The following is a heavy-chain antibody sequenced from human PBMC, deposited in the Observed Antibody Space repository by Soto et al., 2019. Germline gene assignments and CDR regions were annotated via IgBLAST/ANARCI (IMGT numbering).Heavy chain of an antibody. V-gene: IGHV1-18*01. CDR3: ARDPTVVAYPDAMYNWFDP. CDR2: ISAYNGNT. J-gene: IGHJ5*02. Sequence: QVQLVQSGAEVKKPGASVKVSCKASGYTFTSYGISWVRQAPGQGLEWMGWISAYNGNTNYAQKLQGRVTMTTDTSTSTAYMELRSLRSDDTAVYYCARDPTVVAYPDAMYNWFDPWGQGTLVTVSS. D-gene: IGHD2-15*01. CDR1: GYTFTSYG.